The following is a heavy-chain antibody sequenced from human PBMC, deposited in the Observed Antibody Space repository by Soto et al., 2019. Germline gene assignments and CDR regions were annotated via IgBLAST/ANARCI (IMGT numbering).Heavy chain of an antibody. J-gene: IGHJ4*02. D-gene: IGHD3-22*01. Sequence: QLQLQESGPGLVKPSETLSLICTVSGGSISGRSYYWGWIRQPPGKGLEWIGNVYYSGSTYYNPSLKPRVTISVDTSKNPFSLKLSSVTAADTAVYYCARYYDSSGTYYFDDWGQGTLVTVSS. V-gene: IGHV4-39*01. CDR2: VYYSGST. CDR3: ARYYDSSGTYYFDD. CDR1: GGSISGRSYY.